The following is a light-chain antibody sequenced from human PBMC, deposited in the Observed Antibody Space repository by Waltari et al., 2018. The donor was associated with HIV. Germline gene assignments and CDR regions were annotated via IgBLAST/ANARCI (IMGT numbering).Light chain of an antibody. J-gene: IGKJ4*01. Sequence: EIVMTQSPATLSVSPGERATLSCMASQSVSSNLAWYQQKPGQAPRLLIYGASTRATGIQARFSGSGSGTEFTLTISSLQSEDFAVYYGQQYNNWPPLTFGGGTKVEIK. V-gene: IGKV3-15*01. CDR3: QQYNNWPPLT. CDR1: QSVSSN. CDR2: GAS.